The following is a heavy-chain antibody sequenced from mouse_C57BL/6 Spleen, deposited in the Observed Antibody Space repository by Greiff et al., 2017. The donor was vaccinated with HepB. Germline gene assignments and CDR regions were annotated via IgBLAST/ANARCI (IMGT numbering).Heavy chain of an antibody. V-gene: IGHV1-61*01. J-gene: IGHJ4*01. Sequence: QVQLQQSGAELVRPGSSVKLSCKASGYTFTSYWMDGVKRRPGQGLEWIGNIYPSDSETHYNQKFKDKATLTVDKSSSTAYMQLSSLTSEDSAVYYCARQLLYAMDYWGQGTSVTVSS. CDR2: IYPSDSET. CDR1: GYTFTSYW. D-gene: IGHD2-1*01. CDR3: ARQLLYAMDY.